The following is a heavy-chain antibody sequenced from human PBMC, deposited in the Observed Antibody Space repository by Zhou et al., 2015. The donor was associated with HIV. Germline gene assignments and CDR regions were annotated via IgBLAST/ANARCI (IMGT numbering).Heavy chain of an antibody. D-gene: IGHD3-22*01. CDR3: AREGYSSPFY. J-gene: IGHJ4*02. CDR2: ISSSGSTI. V-gene: IGHV3-11*04. CDR1: GFTVSSNY. Sequence: VQLVESGGGLVQPGRSLRLSCAASGFTVSSNYMSWVRQAPGKGLEWVSYISSSGSTIYYADSVKGRFTISRDNAKNSLYLQMNSLRGEDTAVYYCAREGYSSPFYWGQGTLVTVSS.